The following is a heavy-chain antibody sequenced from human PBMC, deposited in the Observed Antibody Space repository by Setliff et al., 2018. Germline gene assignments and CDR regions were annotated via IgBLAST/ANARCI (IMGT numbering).Heavy chain of an antibody. CDR3: ARDLSRGVPTRYDY. CDR1: GDSFNTYW. D-gene: IGHD3-10*01. V-gene: IGHV5-51*01. CDR2: IYPRDSDT. Sequence: GESLKISCQGSGDSFNTYWIAWVRQIPGKGLEWMGTIYPRDSDTRYSPSFEGQVTISADNSINTVYLQWSSLVASDTAIYYCARDLSRGVPTRYDYWGQGTLVTVSS. J-gene: IGHJ4*02.